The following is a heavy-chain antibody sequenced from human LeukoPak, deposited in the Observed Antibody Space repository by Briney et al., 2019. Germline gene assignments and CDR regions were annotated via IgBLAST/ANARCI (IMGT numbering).Heavy chain of an antibody. CDR3: ARGPELERFDY. CDR2: IIPIFGTA. J-gene: IGHJ4*02. CDR1: GGTFSSYA. D-gene: IGHD1-1*01. Sequence: ASVKVSCKASGGTFSSYAISWVRQAPGQGLEWMGGIIPIFGTANYAQKFQGRVTITTDESTSTAYMELSGLRSEDTAVYYCARGPELERFDYWGQGTLVTVSS. V-gene: IGHV1-69*05.